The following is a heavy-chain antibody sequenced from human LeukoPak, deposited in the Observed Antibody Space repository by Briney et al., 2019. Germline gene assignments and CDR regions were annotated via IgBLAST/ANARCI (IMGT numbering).Heavy chain of an antibody. Sequence: ASVKVSCKASGYTFTSYGISWVRQAPGQGLEWMGWISAYNGNTNYAQELQGRVTMTTDTSTSTAYMELRSLRSDDTAVYYCARDSLNQYCSSTSCYGSDNWFDPWGQGTLVTVSS. CDR3: ARDSLNQYCSSTSCYGSDNWFDP. CDR2: ISAYNGNT. CDR1: GYTFTSYG. D-gene: IGHD2-2*01. V-gene: IGHV1-18*01. J-gene: IGHJ5*02.